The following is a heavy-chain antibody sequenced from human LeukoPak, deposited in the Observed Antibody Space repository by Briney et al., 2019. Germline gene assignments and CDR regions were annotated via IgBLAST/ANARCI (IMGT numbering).Heavy chain of an antibody. D-gene: IGHD3-3*01. CDR2: IGGSGGNT. CDR3: ANFVWSGLSRTFNY. V-gene: IGHV3-23*01. J-gene: IGHJ4*02. Sequence: PGGSLRLSCAASGLTFSNYAMSWVRQAPGKGLEWVSCIGGSGGNTFYADSVKGRFTISRDNSKNTLHLQMNSLRAEDTAVYYCANFVWSGLSRTFNYWGQGTLVTVSS. CDR1: GLTFSNYA.